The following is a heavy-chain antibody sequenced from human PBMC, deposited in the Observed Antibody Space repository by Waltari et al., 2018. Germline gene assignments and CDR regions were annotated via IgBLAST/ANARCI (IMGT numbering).Heavy chain of an antibody. CDR2: INEDGSEK. CDR1: GTTFIGFW. V-gene: IGHV3-7*01. Sequence: EVQLVESGGGLVQPGGSLSLSWAASGTTFIGFWMTWVRQAPGKGLEWVANINEDGSEKHYVDSVKGRFTISRDNAKNSLFLQMNSLRADDTAVYYCASGGHVDYCRQGTLVTVSS. J-gene: IGHJ4*02. CDR3: ASGGHVDY.